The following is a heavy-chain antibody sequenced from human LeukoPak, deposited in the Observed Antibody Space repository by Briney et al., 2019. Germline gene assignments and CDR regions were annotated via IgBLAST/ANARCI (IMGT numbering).Heavy chain of an antibody. CDR2: ISWDGGST. J-gene: IGHJ3*02. CDR3: AKDFERAGDDAFDI. D-gene: IGHD6-19*01. CDR1: GFTFDDYT. Sequence: GGSLRHSCAASGFTFDDYTMHWVRQAPGKGLEWVSLISWDGGSTYYADSVKGRFTISRDNSKNSLYLQMNSLRTEDTALYYCAKDFERAGDDAFDIWGQGTMVTVSS. V-gene: IGHV3-43*01.